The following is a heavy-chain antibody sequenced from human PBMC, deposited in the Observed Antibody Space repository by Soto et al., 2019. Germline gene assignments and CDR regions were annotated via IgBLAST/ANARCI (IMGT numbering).Heavy chain of an antibody. D-gene: IGHD2-8*01. J-gene: IGHJ6*02. CDR1: GYTFTDYY. Sequence: ASVKVSCKASGYTFTDYYLHWVRQAPGQGLEWMGWINPNSGGTNYAQKFQDWVTMTRDTSISTAYMELSRLTSDDTAVYYCARGRRDIVLMVYANYYGMDVWGQGTTVTVSS. V-gene: IGHV1-2*04. CDR3: ARGRRDIVLMVYANYYGMDV. CDR2: INPNSGGT.